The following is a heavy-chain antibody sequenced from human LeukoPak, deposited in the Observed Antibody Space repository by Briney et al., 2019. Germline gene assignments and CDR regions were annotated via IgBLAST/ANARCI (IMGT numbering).Heavy chain of an antibody. V-gene: IGHV1-2*06. Sequence: ASVKVSCKASGYTFTGYYMHWVRQAPGQGLEWMGRINPNSGGTNYAQKFQGRVTMTRDTFISTAYMELSSLRSEDTAVYYCAAGPYYDSSGYYYQTRYYYYMDVWGKGTTVTVSS. D-gene: IGHD3-22*01. CDR3: AAGPYYDSSGYYYQTRYYYYMDV. J-gene: IGHJ6*03. CDR1: GYTFTGYY. CDR2: INPNSGGT.